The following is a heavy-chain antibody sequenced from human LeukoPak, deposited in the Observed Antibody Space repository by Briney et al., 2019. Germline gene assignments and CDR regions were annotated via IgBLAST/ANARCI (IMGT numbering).Heavy chain of an antibody. D-gene: IGHD3-10*01. CDR1: GYSISSGYY. CDR2: IHHSGST. CDR3: ARGPITMVRGVSLLAENYGMDV. V-gene: IGHV4-38-2*01. J-gene: IGHJ6*04. Sequence: SETLSLTCAVSGYSISSGYYWGWIRQPPGKGLEWIGSIHHSGSTYYNPSLKSRVTISVDTSKNQFSLKLSSVTAADTAVYYCARGPITMVRGVSLLAENYGMDVWGKGTTVTVSS.